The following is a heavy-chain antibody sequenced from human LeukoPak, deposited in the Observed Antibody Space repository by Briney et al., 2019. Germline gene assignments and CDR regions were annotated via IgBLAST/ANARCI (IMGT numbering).Heavy chain of an antibody. J-gene: IGHJ4*02. Sequence: GGSPRLSCAASGFTFSTYAMSWVRQAPGKGLEWVSGISGSTYYADSVKGRFTISRDNSKNTLYLQMNSLRAEDTAVYYCAKDFSTVTIGYFDSWGQGTLVTVSS. CDR1: GFTFSTYA. V-gene: IGHV3-23*01. CDR3: AKDFSTVTIGYFDS. D-gene: IGHD4-17*01. CDR2: ISGST.